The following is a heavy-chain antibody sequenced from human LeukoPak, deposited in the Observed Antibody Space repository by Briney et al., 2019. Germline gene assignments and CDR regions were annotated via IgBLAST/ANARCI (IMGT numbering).Heavy chain of an antibody. CDR2: IYHSGST. CDR3: VTLYGSGSYYPSDY. D-gene: IGHD3-10*01. J-gene: IGHJ4*02. CDR1: GGSISSSSYY. V-gene: IGHV4-39*07. Sequence: SETLSLTCTVSGGSISSSSYYWGWIRQPPGKGLEWIGSIYHSGSTYYNPSLKSRVTISVDRSKNQFSLKLSSVTAADTAVYYCVTLYGSGSYYPSDYWGQGTLVTVSS.